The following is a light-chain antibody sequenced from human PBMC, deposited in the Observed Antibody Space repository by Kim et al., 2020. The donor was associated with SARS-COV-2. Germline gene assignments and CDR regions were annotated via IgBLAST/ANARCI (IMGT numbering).Light chain of an antibody. CDR2: AAS. CDR1: QSVSSSY. J-gene: IGKJ2*01. Sequence: EIVLTQSPGTLSLAPGEGATLSCRASQSVSSSYLAWYQQKPGQAPRLLIYAASSGATGIPDRFSGSGSGTDFTLTISRLEPEDFAVYYCQQYGSSPYTFGQGTKLEIK. V-gene: IGKV3-20*01. CDR3: QQYGSSPYT.